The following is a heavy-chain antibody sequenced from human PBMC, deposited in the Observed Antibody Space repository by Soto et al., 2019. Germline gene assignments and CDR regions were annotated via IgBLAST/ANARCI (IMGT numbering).Heavy chain of an antibody. Sequence: SETLSLTCAVSGGSISSGGYSWSWIRQPPGKGLEGIGYIYHSGSIYYNPSLKSRVTISVDTSKNQFSLKLSSVTAADTAVYYCTRGLGYDILTGYSPAFDYWGQGTLVTVSS. CDR1: GGSISSGGYS. D-gene: IGHD3-9*01. V-gene: IGHV4-30-2*01. CDR3: TRGLGYDILTGYSPAFDY. J-gene: IGHJ4*02. CDR2: IYHSGSI.